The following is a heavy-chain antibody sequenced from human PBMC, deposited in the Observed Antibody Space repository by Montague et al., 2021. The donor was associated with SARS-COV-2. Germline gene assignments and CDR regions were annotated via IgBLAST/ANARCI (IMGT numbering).Heavy chain of an antibody. J-gene: IGHJ4*02. CDR2: IDWDDDK. V-gene: IGHV2-70*01. Sequence: PALGKPTQTLTLTCTFSGFSLSTSGMCVSWIRQPPGKALEWLALIDWDDDKYYSTSLKTRLTISKDTSKNQVVLTMTNMDPVDTATYYCARTYYYGSGSYYPYYFDYWGQGTLVTVSS. CDR3: ARTYYYGSGSYYPYYFDY. D-gene: IGHD3-10*01. CDR1: GFSLSTSGMC.